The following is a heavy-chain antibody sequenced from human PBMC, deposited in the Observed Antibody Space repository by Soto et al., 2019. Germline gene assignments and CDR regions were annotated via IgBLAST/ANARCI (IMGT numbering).Heavy chain of an antibody. Sequence: PSETLSLTCAVSGGSISSGGYSWSWIRQPPGKGLEWIGYMYHSGSTYYNPSLKSRVTISIDRSKNQFSLKLSSVTAADTAVYYCARGRRRRDYYYYYGMDVWGQGTTVT. CDR3: ARGRRRRDYYYYYGMDV. V-gene: IGHV4-30-2*01. CDR1: GGSISSGGYS. CDR2: MYHSGST. J-gene: IGHJ6*02.